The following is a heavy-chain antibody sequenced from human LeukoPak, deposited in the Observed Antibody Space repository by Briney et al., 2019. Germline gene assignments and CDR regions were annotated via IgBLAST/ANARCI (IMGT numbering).Heavy chain of an antibody. J-gene: IGHJ4*02. CDR3: ARDGDSSGWFYFHY. V-gene: IGHV3-21*01. Sequence: PGGSLRLSCAASGFTFSSYSMNWVRQAPGKGLEWVSSISSSSSYIYYADSVKGRFTISRDNAKNSLYLQMNRLRAEHTAVYYCARDGDSSGWFYFHYWGQGPLVTVSS. D-gene: IGHD6-19*01. CDR2: ISSSSSYI. CDR1: GFTFSSYS.